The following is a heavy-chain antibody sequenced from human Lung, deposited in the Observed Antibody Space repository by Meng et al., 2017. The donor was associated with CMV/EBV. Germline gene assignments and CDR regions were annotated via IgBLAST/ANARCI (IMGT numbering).Heavy chain of an antibody. D-gene: IGHD1-26*01. CDR3: ARGKQDAWELLAY. V-gene: IGHV4-4*02. J-gene: IGHJ4*02. Sequence: VPLVESGHGLVNPSGYLSRTCGVSGFSIRIHIRWTWGRKPPGEGLEWIGDIDDSGSTNYNPSLNSRISISLDKSKNHFSLKVNSVTAADTAVYYCARGKQDAWELLAYWGQGALVTVSS. CDR2: IDDSGST. CDR1: GFSIRIHIR.